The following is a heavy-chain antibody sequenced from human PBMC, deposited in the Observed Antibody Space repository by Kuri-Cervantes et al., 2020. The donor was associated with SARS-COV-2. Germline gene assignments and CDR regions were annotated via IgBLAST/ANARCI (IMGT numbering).Heavy chain of an antibody. CDR2: VYYSGTI. Sequence: GSLRLSCTVSGGSISGHYWGWIRQPPGKGLEWIGYVYYSGTISYNPSLKSRVTISVDTSKNQFSLNLNSVTAADTAVYYCARVKDSSSSYFDYWGQGTLVTVS. CDR3: ARVKDSSSSYFDY. V-gene: IGHV4-59*11. D-gene: IGHD6-6*01. CDR1: GGSISGHY. J-gene: IGHJ4*02.